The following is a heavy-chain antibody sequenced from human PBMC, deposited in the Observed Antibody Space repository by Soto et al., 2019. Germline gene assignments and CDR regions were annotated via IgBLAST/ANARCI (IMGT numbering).Heavy chain of an antibody. J-gene: IGHJ4*02. V-gene: IGHV3-23*01. Sequence: GGSLRLSCAASGFSFSSYAMTWVRQAPGKGLEWVSTISVVGGSAYYADSVKGRFTISRDISKSTLYLQMNSLRADDTALYYCAKGGGYSHGYHFDYWGQGTLVTVS. CDR2: ISVVGGSA. CDR1: GFSFSSYA. CDR3: AKGGGYSHGYHFDY. D-gene: IGHD5-18*01.